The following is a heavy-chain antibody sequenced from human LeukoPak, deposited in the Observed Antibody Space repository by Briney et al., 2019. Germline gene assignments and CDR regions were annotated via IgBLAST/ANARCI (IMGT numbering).Heavy chain of an antibody. CDR1: GFTFSNYW. CDR2: INRDGTNS. V-gene: IGHV3-74*01. Sequence: GGALRLSCAASGFTFSNYWMHWVRQAQGKGLVWVSRINRDGTNSNYADSVKGRFTISRDNAKNALYLQMNSLRAEDTAVYYCAKDPGTDWGQGTLVTVSS. D-gene: IGHD1-14*01. CDR3: AKDPGTD. J-gene: IGHJ4*02.